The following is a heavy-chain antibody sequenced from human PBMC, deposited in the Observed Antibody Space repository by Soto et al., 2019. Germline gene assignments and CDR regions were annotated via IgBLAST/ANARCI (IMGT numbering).Heavy chain of an antibody. J-gene: IGHJ6*02. V-gene: IGHV1-2*04. CDR2: INPNSGGT. D-gene: IGHD1-26*01. CDR3: ARDLYSGSYSGYYYYGMDV. CDR1: GYTFTGYY. Sequence: ASVKVSCKXSGYTFTGYYMHWVRQAPGQGLEWMGWINPNSGGTNYAQKFQGWVTMTRETSISTAYMELSRLRSDDTAVYYCARDLYSGSYSGYYYYGMDVWGQGTTVTVSS.